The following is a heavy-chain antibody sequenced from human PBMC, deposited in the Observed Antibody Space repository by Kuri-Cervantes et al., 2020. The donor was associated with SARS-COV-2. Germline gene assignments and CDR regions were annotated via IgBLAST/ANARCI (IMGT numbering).Heavy chain of an antibody. CDR2: IHNSLDVI. V-gene: IGHV3-48*04. J-gene: IGHJ6*02. D-gene: IGHD6-25*01. CDR3: ARDQRSGNMDV. CDR1: GFTVSSNY. Sequence: GESLKISCAASGFTVSSNYMSWVRQAPGKGLEWVSYIHNSLDVIYYADSVRGRFTISRDNARNSLYLQMNSLRVDDTAVYYCARDQRSGNMDVWGQGTTVTVSS.